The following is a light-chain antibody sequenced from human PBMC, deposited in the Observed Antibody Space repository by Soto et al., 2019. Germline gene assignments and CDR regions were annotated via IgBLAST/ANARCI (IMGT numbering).Light chain of an antibody. CDR3: QSYDSSLSGSV. V-gene: IGLV2-14*01. CDR1: SSDVGGYNY. Sequence: QSALTQPASVSGSPGQSITISCTGTSSDVGGYNYVSWYQQHPGKAPKLMIYEVSNRPSGVSNRFSGSKSGNTASLTISGLQAEDEADYYCQSYDSSLSGSVFGGGTKGTVL. CDR2: EVS. J-gene: IGLJ2*01.